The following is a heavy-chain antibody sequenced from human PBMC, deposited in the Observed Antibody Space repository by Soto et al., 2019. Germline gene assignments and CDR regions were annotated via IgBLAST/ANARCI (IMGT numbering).Heavy chain of an antibody. Sequence: EVQLVGSGGGLVQPGRSLRLSCAASGFTFDDYAMHWVRQAPGKGLEWVSGLSWNGASIDYAESVKGRFTISRDKAKNSLYLQMNSLRPEDTAFYYCTKAGSSGWHYAFDYWGQGILVTVSS. D-gene: IGHD6-19*01. J-gene: IGHJ4*02. CDR1: GFTFDDYA. CDR3: TKAGSSGWHYAFDY. CDR2: LSWNGASI. V-gene: IGHV3-9*01.